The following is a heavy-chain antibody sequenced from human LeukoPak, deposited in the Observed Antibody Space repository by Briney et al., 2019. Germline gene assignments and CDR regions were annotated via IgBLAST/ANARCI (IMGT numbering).Heavy chain of an antibody. D-gene: IGHD5-18*01. J-gene: IGHJ6*02. CDR3: ARDGGIGGYSYGPRFYYGMDG. CDR1: GDTFTGYA. Sequence: ASVKVSCKASGDTFTGYAISWVRQAPGQGLEWMGRIIPIFGIANYAQKFQGRVTITADKSTSTAYMELSSLRSEDTAVYYCARDGGIGGYSYGPRFYYGMDGWGQGTTVTVSS. CDR2: IIPIFGIA. V-gene: IGHV1-69*04.